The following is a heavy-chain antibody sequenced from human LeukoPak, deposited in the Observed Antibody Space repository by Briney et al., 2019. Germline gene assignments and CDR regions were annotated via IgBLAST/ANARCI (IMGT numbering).Heavy chain of an antibody. CDR3: ARDGFDWSHYYYMDV. Sequence: SVKVSCKASGGTFSSYAISWVRQAPGPGLEWMGGIIPIFGTANYAQKFQGRVTITTDESTSTAYMELSSLRSEDTAVYYCARDGFDWSHYYYMDVWAKGPRSPSP. J-gene: IGHJ6*03. CDR1: GGTFSSYA. D-gene: IGHD3-9*01. CDR2: IIPIFGTA. V-gene: IGHV1-69*05.